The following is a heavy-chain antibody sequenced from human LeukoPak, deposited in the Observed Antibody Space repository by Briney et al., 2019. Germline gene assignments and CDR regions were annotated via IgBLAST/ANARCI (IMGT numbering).Heavy chain of an antibody. Sequence: RAEIRSRICDVYGGCRGGYYWRWIRQPPGKRLEWIGEIDHGGHTNYNPSLKSRVAMSVDTSKNQFSLNLGSVIAADTAVYYCVRGLYSRDAGYWGQGTLVNVSS. J-gene: IGHJ4*02. D-gene: IGHD4-11*01. CDR2: IDHGGHT. CDR1: GGCRGGYY. V-gene: IGHV4-34*01. CDR3: VRGLYSRDAGY.